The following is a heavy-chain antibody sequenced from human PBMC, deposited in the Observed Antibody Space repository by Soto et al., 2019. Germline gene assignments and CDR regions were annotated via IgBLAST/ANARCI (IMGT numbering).Heavy chain of an antibody. CDR2: INPNSGGT. CDR3: ARDLDGSGNYYTDY. J-gene: IGHJ4*02. CDR1: GYTFTVYY. Sequence: RASVKVSCKASGYTFTVYYMHWVRQAPGQGLEWMGWINPNSGGTNYAQKFQGRVTMTTDTSTSTAYMELRSLRSDDTAVYFCARDLDGSGNYYTDYWSQGTLVTVSS. V-gene: IGHV1-2*02. D-gene: IGHD3-10*01.